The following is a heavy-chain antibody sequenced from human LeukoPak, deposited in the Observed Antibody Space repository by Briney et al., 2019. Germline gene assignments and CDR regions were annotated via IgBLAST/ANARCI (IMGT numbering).Heavy chain of an antibody. CDR1: GGSISSSSYY. CDR2: IYYSGST. J-gene: IGHJ4*02. V-gene: IGHV4-39*07. CDR3: ARVMVRGVTYYFDY. Sequence: SETLSLTCTVSGGSISSSSYYWGWIRQPPGKGLEWIGSIYYSGSTYYNPSLKSRVTISVDTSKNQFFLKLSSVTAADTAVYYCARVMVRGVTYYFDYWGQGTLVTVSS. D-gene: IGHD3-10*01.